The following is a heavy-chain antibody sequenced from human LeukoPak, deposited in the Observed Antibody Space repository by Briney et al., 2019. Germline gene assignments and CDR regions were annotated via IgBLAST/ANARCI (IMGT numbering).Heavy chain of an antibody. CDR1: GFTFSSYA. CDR2: ISSNGGST. V-gene: IGHV3-64*01. Sequence: GGSLRLSCAASGFTFSSYAMHWVRQAPGMGLEYVSAISSNGGSTYYANSVKGRFTISRDNSKNTLYLQMGSLRAEDMAVYYCARGCSGGSCYVYWGQGTLVTVSS. CDR3: ARGCSGGSCYVY. J-gene: IGHJ4*02. D-gene: IGHD2-15*01.